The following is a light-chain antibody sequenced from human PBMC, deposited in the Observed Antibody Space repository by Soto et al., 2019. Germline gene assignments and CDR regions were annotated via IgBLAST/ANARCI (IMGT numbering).Light chain of an antibody. CDR1: QSISSNS. CDR2: GAS. Sequence: EIVLTQSPGTLSLSPGERATLSCRASQSISSNSVAWYQQEPGQAPRLLIHGASTRATGIPDRVSGSGSGTDFTLTISRLEPEDFAVYYCQQYGSSPMTFGQGTRLEIK. V-gene: IGKV3-20*01. CDR3: QQYGSSPMT. J-gene: IGKJ5*01.